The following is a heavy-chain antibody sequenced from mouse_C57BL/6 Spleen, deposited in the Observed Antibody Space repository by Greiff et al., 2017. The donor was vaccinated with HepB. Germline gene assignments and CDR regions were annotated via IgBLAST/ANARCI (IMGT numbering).Heavy chain of an antibody. D-gene: IGHD1-1*01. CDR1: GYAFSSYW. V-gene: IGHV1-80*01. J-gene: IGHJ3*01. CDR2: IYPGDGDT. Sequence: VQLQQSGAELVKPGASVKISCKASGYAFSSYWMNWVKQRPGKGLEWIGQIYPGDGDTNYNGKFKGKATLTADKSSSTAYMQLSSLTSEDSAVYFCARKGDYYGSSPWFAYWGQGTLVTVSA. CDR3: ARKGDYYGSSPWFAY.